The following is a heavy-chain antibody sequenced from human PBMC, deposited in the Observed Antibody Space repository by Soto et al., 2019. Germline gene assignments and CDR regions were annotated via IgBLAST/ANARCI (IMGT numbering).Heavy chain of an antibody. CDR3: AKDLQPQWLVKDAFDI. CDR1: GFTFSSYA. CDR2: ISGSGGST. V-gene: IGHV3-23*01. J-gene: IGHJ3*02. Sequence: EVQLLESGGGLVQPGGSLRLSCAASGFTFSSYAMSWVRQAPGKGLEWVSAISGSGGSTYYADSVKGRFTISRDNSKNTLYLQMNSLRAEDTAGYDCAKDLQPQWLVKDAFDIWGPGTMVTGSS. D-gene: IGHD6-19*01.